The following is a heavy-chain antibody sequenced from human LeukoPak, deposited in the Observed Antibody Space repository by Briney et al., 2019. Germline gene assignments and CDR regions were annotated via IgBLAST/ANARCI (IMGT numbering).Heavy chain of an antibody. V-gene: IGHV1-8*01. CDR2: MNPNSGNT. J-gene: IGHJ4*02. D-gene: IGHD4-17*01. CDR1: GYTFTSYD. CDR3: ARGTTVTPSDY. Sequence: ASVRVSCKASGYTFTSYDINWVRQAPGQGLEWMGWMNPNSGNTGYAQKFQGRVTMTRNTSISTAYMELSSLRSEDTAVYYCARGTTVTPSDYWGQGTLVTVSS.